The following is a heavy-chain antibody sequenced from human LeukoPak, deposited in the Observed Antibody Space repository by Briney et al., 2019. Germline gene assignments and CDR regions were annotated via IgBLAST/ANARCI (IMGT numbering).Heavy chain of an antibody. CDR3: ARGGSSSWYLGGGPNDY. J-gene: IGHJ4*02. V-gene: IGHV1-8*01. CDR1: GYTFTRYD. CDR2: INPNSGST. D-gene: IGHD6-13*01. Sequence: ASVKVSCKASGYTFTRYDINWVRQATGQGLERMGWINPNSGSTNYAQNFQGRVTMTRDTSISTAYMELSSLRSEDTTVYYCARGGSSSWYLGGGPNDYWGQGTLVTVSS.